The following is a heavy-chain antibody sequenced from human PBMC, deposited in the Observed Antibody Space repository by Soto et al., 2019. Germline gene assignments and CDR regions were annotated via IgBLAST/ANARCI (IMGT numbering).Heavy chain of an antibody. V-gene: IGHV4-34*01. CDR2: MSHSVGT. D-gene: IGHD1-1*01. Sequence: QVQLQQWGAGLLKPSETLSLTCAVYGGSISSSTNYYWSWIRQPPGKGLEWIGEMSHSVGTHFNPSLRSRVTISVDTSKNQFSLEMTSVTAADTALYYCVRVERGTATTVVDAFDIWGPGTMVTVSS. J-gene: IGHJ3*02. CDR3: VRVERGTATTVVDAFDI. CDR1: GGSISSSTNYY.